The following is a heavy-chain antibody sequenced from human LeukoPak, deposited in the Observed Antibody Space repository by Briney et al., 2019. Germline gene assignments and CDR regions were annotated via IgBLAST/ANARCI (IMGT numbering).Heavy chain of an antibody. J-gene: IGHJ4*02. CDR1: GFTFSSYG. Sequence: RSLRLSCAASGFTFSSYGMHWVRQAPGKGLEWVAVISYDGSNKYYADSVKGRFTISRDNSKNTLYLQMNSLRAEDTAVYYCAKFPTLENYFDYWGQGTLVTVSS. CDR2: ISYDGSNK. CDR3: AKFPTLENYFDY. V-gene: IGHV3-30*18. D-gene: IGHD1-1*01.